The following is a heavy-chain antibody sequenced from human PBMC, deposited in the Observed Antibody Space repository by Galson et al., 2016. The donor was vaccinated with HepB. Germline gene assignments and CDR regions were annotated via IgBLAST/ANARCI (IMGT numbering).Heavy chain of an antibody. V-gene: IGHV3-74*01. D-gene: IGHD3-3*01. CDR2: IHIDGSST. Sequence: SLRLSCAVSGFTFSSYWMHWVRQAPGKGLVWVSRIHIDGSSTNYADSVKGRFTISRDNTKNTLYLQMDSLRDEDTAVYYCARESNPYAYNGIWSGYFFALDMWGQGTMVTVSA. CDR3: ARESNPYAYNGIWSGYFFALDM. J-gene: IGHJ3*02. CDR1: GFTFSSYW.